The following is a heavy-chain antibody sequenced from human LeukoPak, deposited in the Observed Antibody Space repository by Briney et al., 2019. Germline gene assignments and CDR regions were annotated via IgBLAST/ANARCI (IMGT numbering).Heavy chain of an antibody. J-gene: IGHJ4*02. CDR1: GFTFSSYS. V-gene: IGHV3-48*04. Sequence: GGSLRLSCAASGFTFSSYSMNWVRQAPGKGLEWVSYISSSSNTIYYADSVKGRFTISRDNAKNSLYLQMNSLRAEDTAAYYCARDRLCVGGSCYSDYWGQGTLVTVSS. CDR2: ISSSSNTI. D-gene: IGHD2-15*01. CDR3: ARDRLCVGGSCYSDY.